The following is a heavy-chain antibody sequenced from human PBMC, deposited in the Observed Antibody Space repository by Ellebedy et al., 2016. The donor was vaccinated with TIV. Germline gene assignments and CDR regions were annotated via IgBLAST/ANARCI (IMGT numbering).Heavy chain of an antibody. CDR2: IYYSGST. CDR3: ARDRGRDGYNSYYYYGMDV. V-gene: IGHV4-59*01. D-gene: IGHD5-24*01. Sequence: SETLSLTXTVSGGSISSYYWSWIRQPPGKGLEWIGYIYYSGSTNYNPSLKSRVTISVDTSKNQFSLKLSSVTAADTAVYYCARDRGRDGYNSYYYYGMDVWGQGTTVTVSS. CDR1: GGSISSYY. J-gene: IGHJ6*02.